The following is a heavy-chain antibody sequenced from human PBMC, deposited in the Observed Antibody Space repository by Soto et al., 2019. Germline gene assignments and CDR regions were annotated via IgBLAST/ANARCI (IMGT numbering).Heavy chain of an antibody. J-gene: IGHJ6*02. CDR2: IYYSGST. CDR3: ARAHSLDV. V-gene: IGHV4-59*13. D-gene: IGHD2-21*01. CDR1: GGSISSYY. Sequence: SETLSLTCTVSGGSISSYYWNWLRQPPGKGLEWIGYIYYSGSTTYNPSLKSRVTISVDTSKNQFSLKLSSVTAADAAVYYCARAHSLDVWGQGTTVTVSS.